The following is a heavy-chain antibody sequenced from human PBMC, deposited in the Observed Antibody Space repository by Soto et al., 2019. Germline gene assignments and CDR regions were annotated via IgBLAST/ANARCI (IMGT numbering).Heavy chain of an antibody. CDR1: GFTFSSYG. CDR3: ARDLTVTSELGYFDY. Sequence: GGSLRLSCAASGFTFSSYGMHWVRQAPGKGLEWVAVIWYDGSNKYYADSVKGRFTISRDNSKNTLYLQMNSLRAEDTAVYYCARDLTVTSELGYFDYWGQGTLVTVSS. V-gene: IGHV3-33*01. CDR2: IWYDGSNK. D-gene: IGHD4-17*01. J-gene: IGHJ4*02.